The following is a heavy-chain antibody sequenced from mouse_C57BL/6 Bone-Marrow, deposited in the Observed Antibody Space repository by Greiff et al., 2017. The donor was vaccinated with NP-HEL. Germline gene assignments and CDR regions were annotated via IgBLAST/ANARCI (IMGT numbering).Heavy chain of an antibody. J-gene: IGHJ4*01. CDR3: ARVSPYAMDY. CDR2: ISDGGSYT. V-gene: IGHV5-4*01. CDR1: GFTFSSYA. Sequence: EVQGVESGGGLVKPGGSLKLSCAASGFTFSSYAMSWVRQTPEKRLEWVATISDGGSYTYYPDNVKGRFTISRVNAKNNLYLQMSHLKSEDTAMYYCARVSPYAMDYWGQGTSVTVSS.